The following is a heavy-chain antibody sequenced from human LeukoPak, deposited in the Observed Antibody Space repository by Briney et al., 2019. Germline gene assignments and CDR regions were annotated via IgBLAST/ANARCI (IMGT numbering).Heavy chain of an antibody. V-gene: IGHV4-59*01. D-gene: IGHD6-13*01. Sequence: SETLSLTCTVSGGSISSYYWSWFRQPPGKGLEWIGYIYYSGSTNYNPSLKSRVTISVDTSKNQFSLKLSSVTAADTAVYYCARYHRSSSWSDAFDIWGQGTMVTVSS. J-gene: IGHJ3*02. CDR2: IYYSGST. CDR3: ARYHRSSSWSDAFDI. CDR1: GGSISSYY.